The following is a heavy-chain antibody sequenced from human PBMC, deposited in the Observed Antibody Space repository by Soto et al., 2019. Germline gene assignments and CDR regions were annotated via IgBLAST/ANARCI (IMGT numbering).Heavy chain of an antibody. D-gene: IGHD2-2*01. CDR2: ISSSGSTI. CDR3: ARDPPDYCSSTSCANNYYYGMDV. Sequence: GSLRLSCAASGFTFSSYEMNWVRQAPGKGLEWVSYISSSGSTIYYADSVKGRFTISRDNAKNSLYLQMNSLRAEDTAVYYCARDPPDYCSSTSCANNYYYGMDVWGQGTTVTVSS. CDR1: GFTFSSYE. V-gene: IGHV3-48*03. J-gene: IGHJ6*02.